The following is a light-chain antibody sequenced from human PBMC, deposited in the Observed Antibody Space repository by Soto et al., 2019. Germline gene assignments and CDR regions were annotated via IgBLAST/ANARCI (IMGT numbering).Light chain of an antibody. CDR3: QQHNQWPIT. J-gene: IGKJ5*01. CDR2: YIS. V-gene: IGKV3D-15*01. CDR1: QSAGNF. Sequence: ELVLTQSPGTLSVSPGETASLSCRASQSAGNFLAWYQPKPGQAPRLLIYYISTRATGIPARFSGSGSGTEFTLTINSLQSEDSAVYYCQQHNQWPITFGQGTRLEI.